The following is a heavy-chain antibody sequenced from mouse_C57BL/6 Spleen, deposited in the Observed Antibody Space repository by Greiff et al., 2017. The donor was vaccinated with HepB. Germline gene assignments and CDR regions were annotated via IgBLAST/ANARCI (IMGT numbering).Heavy chain of an antibody. D-gene: IGHD1-1*01. CDR2: IYPGNSDT. CDR1: GYTFTSYW. V-gene: IGHV1-5*01. CDR3: TRSLNYYGSSYEGYYFDY. J-gene: IGHJ2*01. Sequence: VQLQQSGTVLARPGASVKMSCKTSGYTFTSYWMHWVKQRPGQGLEWIGAIYPGNSDTSYNQKFKGKAKLTAVTSATTAYMELSSLTNEDSAVYYCTRSLNYYGSSYEGYYFDYWGQGTTLTVSS.